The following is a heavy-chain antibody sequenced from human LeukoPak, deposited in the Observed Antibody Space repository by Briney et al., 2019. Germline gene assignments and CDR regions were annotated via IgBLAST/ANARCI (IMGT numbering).Heavy chain of an antibody. CDR3: ARVTRVVSHDC. CDR2: ISYSGST. Sequence: PSVTLSLTCTVSGGSITSGDYYWSWIRQRPGKGLEWIGYISYSGSTYCNPSLKSRVTISVDTSKNQSSLKLSSVTAADTAVYYCARVTRVVSHDCWGQGTLVTVSS. D-gene: IGHD4-23*01. CDR1: GGSITSGDYY. J-gene: IGHJ4*02. V-gene: IGHV4-31*03.